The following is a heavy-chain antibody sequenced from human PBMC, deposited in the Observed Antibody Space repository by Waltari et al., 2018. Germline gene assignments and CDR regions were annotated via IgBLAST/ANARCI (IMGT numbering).Heavy chain of an antibody. Sequence: QVQLQESGPGLVKPSETLSLTCTVSGGSINIYYWSWIRQPPGKGLEWIGYVYYTGNTNYNPSLKSRVTISVDTSKNQFSLKLSSVTAADTAVYYCARGVSLWVTTPGYWGQGTLVTVSS. J-gene: IGHJ4*02. CDR1: GGSINIYY. CDR3: ARGVSLWVTTPGY. V-gene: IGHV4-59*08. CDR2: VYYTGNT. D-gene: IGHD4-17*01.